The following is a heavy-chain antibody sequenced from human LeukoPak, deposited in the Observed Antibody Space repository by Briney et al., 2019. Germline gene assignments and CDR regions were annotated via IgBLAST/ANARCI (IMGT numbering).Heavy chain of an antibody. CDR1: GFTFSNAW. CDR2: IKTKTDSETP. Sequence: PGGSLTLSCAASGFTFSNAWMSWVRQAPGKGLEWVGRIKTKTDSETPDYAAPVKGRFTISRDDSKNTLYLLMNSLKTEDTAVYYCSTATHDWGQGTLVTASS. J-gene: IGHJ4*02. CDR3: STATHD. V-gene: IGHV3-15*01.